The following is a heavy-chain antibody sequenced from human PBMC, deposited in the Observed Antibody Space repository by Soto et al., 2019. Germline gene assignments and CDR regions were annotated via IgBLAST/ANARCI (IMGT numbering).Heavy chain of an antibody. Sequence: QVQLEQSGAGLKEPGASVRASCKLSGDTLTRYYIHWVRQAPGQGLEWMGRINCNRGDIKYAQSFQGRVTMTRNTSSNTAYMDLSRLRSDDTAVYYCARGGGSSVFDYWGQGILVTVSS. CDR1: GDTLTRYY. D-gene: IGHD3-22*01. CDR3: ARGGGSSVFDY. J-gene: IGHJ4*02. CDR2: INCNRGDI. V-gene: IGHV1-2*06.